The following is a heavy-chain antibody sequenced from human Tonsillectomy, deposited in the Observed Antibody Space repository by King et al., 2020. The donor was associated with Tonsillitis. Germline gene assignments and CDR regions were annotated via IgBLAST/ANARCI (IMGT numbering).Heavy chain of an antibody. J-gene: IGHJ4*02. CDR3: AKEFAYSNLSYVDN. Sequence: VQLVESGGGLVQPGGSLRLSCAASGFTFNNYAMSWVRQAPGKGLEWVSGISGGGGSIYYADPVKGRFTISRDNSKNTVYLQMNSLRAEDTAVYYCAKEFAYSNLSYVDNWGQGTLVPVSS. D-gene: IGHD6-13*01. CDR2: ISGGGGSI. V-gene: IGHV3-23*04. CDR1: GFTFNNYA.